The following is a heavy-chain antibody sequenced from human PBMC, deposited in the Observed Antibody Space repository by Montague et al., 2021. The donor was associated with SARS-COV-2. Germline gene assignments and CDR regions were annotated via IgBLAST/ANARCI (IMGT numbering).Heavy chain of an antibody. CDR2: IYHTGST. Sequence: TLSLTCTVSGGSISSGGYYCSLIRQHPGRVLEWIGYIYHTGSTHYXPPLNSVVIISKETSKNNFSLNLSFVTAADSAVYCCARDSGYYDSSGYSSDAFDIWGQGTKVTVTS. D-gene: IGHD3-22*01. CDR1: GGSISSGGYY. V-gene: IGHV4-31*01. J-gene: IGHJ3*02. CDR3: ARDSGYYDSSGYSSDAFDI.